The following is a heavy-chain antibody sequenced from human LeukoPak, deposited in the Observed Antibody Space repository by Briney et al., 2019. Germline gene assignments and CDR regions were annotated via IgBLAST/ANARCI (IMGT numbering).Heavy chain of an antibody. J-gene: IGHJ4*02. CDR2: INPNSGGT. Sequence: ASVKVSCKASGYTFTGYYMHWVRQAPGQGLEWMGWINPNSGGTNYAQKFQGRVTMTRDTSISTAYMELSRLRSDDTAVYYCARDLSGVTGTTVYWGQGTLVTVSS. V-gene: IGHV1-2*02. CDR3: ARDLSGVTGTTVY. D-gene: IGHD1-20*01. CDR1: GYTFTGYY.